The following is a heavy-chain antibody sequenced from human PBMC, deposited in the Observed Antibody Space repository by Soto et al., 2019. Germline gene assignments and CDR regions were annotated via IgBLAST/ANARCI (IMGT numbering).Heavy chain of an antibody. V-gene: IGHV1-18*01. D-gene: IGHD3-10*01. CDR2: ISVYNYNT. J-gene: IGHJ4*02. CDR3: ARGGGYYGSGTYPFDY. CDR1: GYTFSNDG. Sequence: VQLVQSGAEVKKPGASVKVSCKTSGYTFSNDGIAWVRQAPGQGLEWMGWISVYNYNTNYAQKLQGRVTMTRDISTSTAYMELRSLISDDTAVYYCARGGGYYGSGTYPFDYWGQGTLVTVSS.